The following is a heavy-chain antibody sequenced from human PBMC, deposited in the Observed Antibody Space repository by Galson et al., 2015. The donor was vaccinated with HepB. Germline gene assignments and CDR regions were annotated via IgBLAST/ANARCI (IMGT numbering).Heavy chain of an antibody. CDR3: ARERGEYYYDSSGYRDAFDI. CDR2: ISDYNGNT. Sequence: SGYTFTNYGISWVRQAPGQGLEWMGWISDYNGNTKYTQKVQGRVTMTTDTSTNTAYMELRSLRSDDTAVYYCARERGEYYYDSSGYRDAFDIWGQGTMVTVSS. D-gene: IGHD3-22*01. J-gene: IGHJ3*02. CDR1: GYTFTNYG. V-gene: IGHV1-18*04.